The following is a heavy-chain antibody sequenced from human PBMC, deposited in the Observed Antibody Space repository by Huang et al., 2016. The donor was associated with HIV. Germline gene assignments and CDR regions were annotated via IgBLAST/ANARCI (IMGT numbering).Heavy chain of an antibody. CDR1: GFIFSNFG. J-gene: IGHJ5*02. V-gene: IGHV3-30*18. CDR2: ITYDGRSD. Sequence: VQLVESGGGVVQPGTSLRLSCAASGFIFSNFGMHWVRQAPGKVMEWVAVITYDGRSDRYSDSLKGRFTICRNNDKNTISQKMNRLRHDDTAIYYCAKESRGFSDFDQWGQGALITVSS. CDR3: AKESRGFSDFDQ. D-gene: IGHD3-10*01.